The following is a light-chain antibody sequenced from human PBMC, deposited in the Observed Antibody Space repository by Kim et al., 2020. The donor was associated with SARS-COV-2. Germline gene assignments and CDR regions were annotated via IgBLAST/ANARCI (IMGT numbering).Light chain of an antibody. CDR1: QSVSSKS. CDR3: QQYDTSFLYT. V-gene: IGKV3-20*01. CDR2: GAS. Sequence: GEKATPSLRASQSVSSKSLAWYQQKPGRAPRPLIYGASSRASGIPDRVSGRDVGKDFTLPNSRLAPEDFAVYYCQQYDTSFLYTFGQGTKLEI. J-gene: IGKJ2*01.